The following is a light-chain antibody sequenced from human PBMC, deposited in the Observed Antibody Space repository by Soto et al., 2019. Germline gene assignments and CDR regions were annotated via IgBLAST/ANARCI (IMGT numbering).Light chain of an antibody. J-gene: IGKJ4*01. Sequence: EIVLTQSPATLSLSPGERATLSCRASQSVSSYLAWYQQKPGQAPRLLIYDASNRATGIPARFSGSGSGTDFTLTISSLEPEDFAVYSSQQRSNWPSFGGGTKVEI. V-gene: IGKV3-11*01. CDR2: DAS. CDR3: QQRSNWPS. CDR1: QSVSSY.